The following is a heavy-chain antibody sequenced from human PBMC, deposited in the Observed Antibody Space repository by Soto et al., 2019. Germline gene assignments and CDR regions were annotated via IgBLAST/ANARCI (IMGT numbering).Heavy chain of an antibody. V-gene: IGHV4-39*02. CDR2: VYYGENT. J-gene: IGHJ3*02. Sequence: QLQLQESGPGLVKPSETLSLTCTVSGHSISSSTYYWGWLRQPPGRGLEWIGSVYYGENTYYNPPLKRRVTLSVDTAKNLFSLNLSSVTAADTAMYYCARPHFSGTYHDPFKIWGPGKMVTVSS. CDR1: GHSISSSTYY. D-gene: IGHD1-26*01. CDR3: ARPHFSGTYHDPFKI.